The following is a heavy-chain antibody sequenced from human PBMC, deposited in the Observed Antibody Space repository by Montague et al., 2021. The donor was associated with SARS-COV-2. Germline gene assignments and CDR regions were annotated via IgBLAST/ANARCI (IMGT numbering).Heavy chain of an antibody. CDR3: AGEGTERYYYYGMDV. CDR2: IYYSGST. V-gene: IGHV4-39*07. CDR1: GGSISSGGYY. D-gene: IGHD1-1*01. Sequence: SETLSLTCTVSGGSISSGGYYWSWIRQPPGKGLEWIGSIYYSGSTYYNPSLKSRVTISVDTSKNQFSLKLSSVTAADTAVYYCAGEGTERYYYYGMDVWGQGTTVTVSS. J-gene: IGHJ6*02.